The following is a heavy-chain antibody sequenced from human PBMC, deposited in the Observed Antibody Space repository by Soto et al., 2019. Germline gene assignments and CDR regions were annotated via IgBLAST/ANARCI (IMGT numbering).Heavy chain of an antibody. CDR3: AREGGVSGWYWGGDY. CDR1: GFTFSSFA. J-gene: IGHJ4*02. V-gene: IGHV3-30-3*01. Sequence: GSLRLSCAASGFTFSSFAMHWVRQAPGKGLERVSLISYDGNYKYYADSVKGRFTISRDNSKNTLYLQMNSLRAEDTALYYCAREGGVSGWYWGGDYWGQGTLVTVSS. CDR2: ISYDGNYK. D-gene: IGHD6-19*01.